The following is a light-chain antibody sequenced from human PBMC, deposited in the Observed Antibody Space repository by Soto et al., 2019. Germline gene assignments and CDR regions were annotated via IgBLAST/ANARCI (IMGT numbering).Light chain of an antibody. CDR1: QSISSY. J-gene: IGKJ1*01. CDR2: AAS. CDR3: QQSYSTPPWT. Sequence: DIQMTQSPSSVSASVGDRVTITCRASQSISSYLNWYQQKPGKAPKLLIYAASSLQSGVPSRFSGSGSGTDFTLTISSLQPEDFATYYCQQSYSTPPWTFGQGTKVEIK. V-gene: IGKV1-39*01.